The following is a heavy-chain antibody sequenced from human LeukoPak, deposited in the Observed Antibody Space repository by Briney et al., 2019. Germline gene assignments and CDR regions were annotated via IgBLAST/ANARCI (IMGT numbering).Heavy chain of an antibody. CDR3: AKDREQAKVGRIAARPY. CDR2: ISGSGGST. D-gene: IGHD6-6*01. V-gene: IGHV3-23*01. Sequence: GGSLRLSCAASGFTFSSYAMSWVRQAPGKGLEWVSAISGSGGSTYYADSVKGRFTISRDNSKNTLYLQMNSLRAEDTAVYYCAKDREQAKVGRIAARPYWGQGTLVTVSS. CDR1: GFTFSSYA. J-gene: IGHJ4*02.